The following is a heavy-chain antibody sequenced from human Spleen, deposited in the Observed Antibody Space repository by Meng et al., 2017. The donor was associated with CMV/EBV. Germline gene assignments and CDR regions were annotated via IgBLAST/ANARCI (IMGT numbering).Heavy chain of an antibody. D-gene: IGHD2-2*01. CDR3: ARDIVVVPAAPQPYYYYGMDV. CDR2: INPNSGGT. J-gene: IGHJ6*02. V-gene: IGHV1-2*02. Sequence: ASVKVSCKASGYTFTGYYMHWVRQAPGQGLEWMGWINPNSGGTNYAQKFQGRVTMTRDTSISTAYMELSRLRSDDTAVYYCARDIVVVPAAPQPYYYYGMDVWGQGTTVTVSS. CDR1: GYTFTGYY.